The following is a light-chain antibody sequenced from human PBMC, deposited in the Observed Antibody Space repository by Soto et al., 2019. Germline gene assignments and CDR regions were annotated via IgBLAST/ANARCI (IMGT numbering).Light chain of an antibody. J-gene: IGKJ5*01. Sequence: EIVLTQSPATLSLSSGERATLSCRASQSVSSYLAWYQQKPGQAPRLLIYDASNRATGVPARFSGSGSGTDFTLTISSLEPEDFAVYYCQQRSNWPPITFGQGTRLEI. CDR1: QSVSSY. CDR3: QQRSNWPPIT. V-gene: IGKV3-11*01. CDR2: DAS.